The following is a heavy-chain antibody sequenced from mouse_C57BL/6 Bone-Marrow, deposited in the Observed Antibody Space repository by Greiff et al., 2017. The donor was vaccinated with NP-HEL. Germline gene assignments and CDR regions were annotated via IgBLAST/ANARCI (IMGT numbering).Heavy chain of an antibody. D-gene: IGHD1-3*01. V-gene: IGHV1-54*01. CDR1: GYAFTNYL. CDR3: ASKGFFDY. CDR2: INPGSGGT. J-gene: IGHJ2*01. Sequence: QVQLQQSGAELVRPGTSVKVSCKASGYAFTNYLIEWVKQRPGQGLEWIGVINPGSGGTNYNEKFKGKATLTADKSSSTAYMQLSSLTSEDSAVYFCASKGFFDYWGQGTTLTVSS.